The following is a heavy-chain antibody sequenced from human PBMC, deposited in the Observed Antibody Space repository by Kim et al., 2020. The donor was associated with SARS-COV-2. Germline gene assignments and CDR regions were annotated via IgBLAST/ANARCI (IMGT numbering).Heavy chain of an antibody. D-gene: IGHD4-4*01. J-gene: IGHJ6*02. V-gene: IGHV4-30-2*04. Sequence: PTLKGRVTLSVDTSKNQFSLKLSSVTAADTAVYYCARGSNLYYYYYGMDVWGQGTTVTVSS. CDR3: ARGSNLYYYYYGMDV.